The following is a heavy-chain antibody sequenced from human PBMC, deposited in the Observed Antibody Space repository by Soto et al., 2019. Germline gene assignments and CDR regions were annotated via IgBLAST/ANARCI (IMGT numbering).Heavy chain of an antibody. J-gene: IGHJ3*02. CDR3: ARTPPATLDSFEI. Sequence: SETLSLTCTVSGGSMRSSDYFWGWIRQPPGKGLEWIGSVYYGGTIYYNPSLKSRVTISADTSKNQFSLKLNSVTAADTAVYYCARTPPATLDSFEILGQGTMVPVSS. D-gene: IGHD1-26*01. CDR2: VYYGGTI. CDR1: GGSMRSSDYF. V-gene: IGHV4-39*01.